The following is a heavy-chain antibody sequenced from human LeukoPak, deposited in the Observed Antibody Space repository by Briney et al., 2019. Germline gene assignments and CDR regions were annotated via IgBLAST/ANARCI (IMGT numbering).Heavy chain of an antibody. V-gene: IGHV4-38-2*02. CDR1: GYSISSGYY. CDR3: ARDHYGTGTALDAFDI. CDR2: IHSSGNT. Sequence: SETLSLTCTVSGYSISSGYYWGWIRQPPGKRLEWVGSIHSSGNTYYNPTLKSRVTISVDTSKNQFSLNLTSVTAADAAVYYCARDHYGTGTALDAFDIWGQGTMVTVSS. D-gene: IGHD1-1*01. J-gene: IGHJ3*02.